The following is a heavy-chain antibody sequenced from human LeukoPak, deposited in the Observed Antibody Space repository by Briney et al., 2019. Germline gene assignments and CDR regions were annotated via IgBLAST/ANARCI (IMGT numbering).Heavy chain of an antibody. CDR2: ISTSGDTT. Sequence: GSLRLSCAASGFTFSSYAMSWVRQAPGKGQEWVSAISTSGDTTYYADSVKGRLTISRDNSKNTLYLQMNSLRVEDTAIYYCAKDQILYFDSWGQGTLVSVSS. CDR1: GFTFSSYA. J-gene: IGHJ4*02. CDR3: AKDQILYFDS. V-gene: IGHV3-23*01.